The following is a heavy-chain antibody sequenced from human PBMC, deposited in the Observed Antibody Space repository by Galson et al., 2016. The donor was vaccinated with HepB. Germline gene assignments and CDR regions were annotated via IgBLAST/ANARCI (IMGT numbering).Heavy chain of an antibody. CDR1: GFTFSSYI. D-gene: IGHD1-1*01. J-gene: IGHJ4*02. CDR2: ISGSGYDT. V-gene: IGHV3-23*01. CDR3: AKLMGDWGDRSTGFVDY. Sequence: SLRLSCAASGFTFSSYIMSWVRQAPGKRLEWVAAISGSGYDTYYTDPAKGRFTISKDKSKNTVYLHMNNLRAEDTAIDYCAKLMGDWGDRSTGFVDYWGQGTLVTVSS.